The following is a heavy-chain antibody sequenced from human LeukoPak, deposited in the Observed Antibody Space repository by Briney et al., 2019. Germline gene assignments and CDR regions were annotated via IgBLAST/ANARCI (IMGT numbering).Heavy chain of an antibody. J-gene: IGHJ4*02. CDR3: ARGFTCSD. Sequence: SETLSLTCAVYGGSFSGYYWSWIRQPPGKGLEWIGEINHSGSTNYNPSLKSRATISVDTSKNQFSLKLSSVTAADTAVYYCARGFTCSDWGQGTLVTVSS. CDR2: INHSGST. D-gene: IGHD6-19*01. CDR1: GGSFSGYY. V-gene: IGHV4-34*01.